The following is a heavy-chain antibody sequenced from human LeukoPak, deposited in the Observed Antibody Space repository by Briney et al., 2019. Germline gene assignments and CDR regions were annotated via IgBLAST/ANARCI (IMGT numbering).Heavy chain of an antibody. CDR3: ARSQKKYYDSSGYHDY. D-gene: IGHD3-22*01. J-gene: IGHJ4*02. CDR1: GFTFSDYS. CDR2: IISNGRTI. V-gene: IGHV3-48*04. Sequence: GGSLRLSCAASGFTFSDYSMNWVRQAPGKGLEWVSYIISNGRTIYYADSVKGRFTISRDNAKNSLYLQMNSLRAEDTAVYYCARSQKKYYDSSGYHDYWGQGTLVTVSS.